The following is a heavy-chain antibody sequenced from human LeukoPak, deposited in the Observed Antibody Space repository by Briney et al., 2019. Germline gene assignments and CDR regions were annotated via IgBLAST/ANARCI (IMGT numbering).Heavy chain of an antibody. D-gene: IGHD6-19*01. Sequence: PGGSLRLSCTASGFTFRTYAMTWVRPAPGKGLEWVSVISHGGDSAWYADSVKGRFTISRDNSKSTLFLQMNSLRADDTAIYYCAKGRSGWYEGLDYWGQGILVTVSS. CDR3: AKGRSGWYEGLDY. CDR2: ISHGGDSA. V-gene: IGHV3-23*01. J-gene: IGHJ4*02. CDR1: GFTFRTYA.